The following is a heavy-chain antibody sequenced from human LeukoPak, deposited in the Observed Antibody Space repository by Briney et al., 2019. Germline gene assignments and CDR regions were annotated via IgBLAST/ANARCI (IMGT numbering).Heavy chain of an antibody. Sequence: ASVKVSCKASGYAFTSYHIHWIRQAPGQGLGWMGIIIPSSGSTTYAQKFQGRVTMTRDTSTSTVYMELSSLRSEDTAVYYCARADNYYDRAFDPWGQGTLVTVSS. CDR1: GYAFTSYH. CDR2: IIPSSGST. J-gene: IGHJ5*02. D-gene: IGHD3-22*01. CDR3: ARADNYYDRAFDP. V-gene: IGHV1-46*01.